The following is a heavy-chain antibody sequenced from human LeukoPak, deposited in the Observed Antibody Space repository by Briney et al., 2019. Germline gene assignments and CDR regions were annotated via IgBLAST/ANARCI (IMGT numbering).Heavy chain of an antibody. CDR1: GFTFSSYA. D-gene: IGHD6-19*01. CDR2: ISGSGGST. J-gene: IGHJ3*02. Sequence: GGSLRLSCAASGFTFSSYAMSWVRQAPGKGLEWVSAISGSGGSTYYADSVKGRFTISRDNSKNTLYLQMNSLRAEDTAVYYCAKVYGYSSGWYLIGDGIGDDAFDIWGQGTMVTVSS. CDR3: AKVYGYSSGWYLIGDGIGDDAFDI. V-gene: IGHV3-23*01.